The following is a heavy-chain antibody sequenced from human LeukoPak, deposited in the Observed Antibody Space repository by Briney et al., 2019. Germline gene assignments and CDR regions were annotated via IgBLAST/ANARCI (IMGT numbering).Heavy chain of an antibody. D-gene: IGHD4-17*01. CDR2: IRYDGSDK. J-gene: IGHJ4*02. Sequence: PGGSLRLSCAASGFTFSSYGMHWVRQAPGKGLEWVAFIRYDGSDKFYADSVKGRFTISRDNSNNTLFLQMNSLRPEDTAVHYCARDLTTVTTQGDYWGQGTLVTVSS. CDR3: ARDLTTVTTQGDY. CDR1: GFTFSSYG. V-gene: IGHV3-30*02.